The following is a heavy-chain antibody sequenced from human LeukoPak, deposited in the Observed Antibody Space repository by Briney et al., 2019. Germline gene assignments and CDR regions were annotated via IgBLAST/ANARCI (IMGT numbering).Heavy chain of an antibody. D-gene: IGHD3-22*01. J-gene: IGHJ5*02. CDR2: IYYSGST. CDR3: ARSMILRREWFDP. CDR1: GGSISSSSYY. Sequence: SETLSLTCTVSGGSISSSSYYWGWIRQPPGKGLEWIGYIYYSGSTNYNPSLKSRVTISVDTSKNQFSLKLSSVTAADTAVYYCARSMILRREWFDPWGQGTLVTVSS. V-gene: IGHV4-61*05.